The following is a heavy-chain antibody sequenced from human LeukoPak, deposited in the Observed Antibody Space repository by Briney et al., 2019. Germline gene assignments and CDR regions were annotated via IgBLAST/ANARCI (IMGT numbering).Heavy chain of an antibody. CDR3: ASAHYDTLPGYPPYYTSGMEV. J-gene: IGHJ6*04. V-gene: IGHV3-30-3*01. CDR1: GLSFRSYA. D-gene: IGHD3-9*01. CDR2: ISNEVSNK. Sequence: PARSLRLSCVAPGLSFRSYAVDLVRQAPGKWLEWVAVISNEVSNKYYADSVKGRSTISRDNSKHTLYLHMNSLRAEDTAVYYCASAHYDTLPGYPPYYTSGMEVWGEGTTVTVSS.